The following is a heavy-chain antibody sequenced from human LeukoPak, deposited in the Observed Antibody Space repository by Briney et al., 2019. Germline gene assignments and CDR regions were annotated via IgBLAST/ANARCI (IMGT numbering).Heavy chain of an antibody. Sequence: KPSETLSLTCTVSGYSISSGYYWGWIRQPPGKGLEWIGSIYHSGSSHYNPSLKSRVTISVDTSKDQFSLKLSSVTATVTAVYYCARAGVGATAFDYWGQGTLVTVSS. CDR1: GYSISSGYY. J-gene: IGHJ4*02. CDR2: IYHSGSS. D-gene: IGHD1-26*01. V-gene: IGHV4-38-2*02. CDR3: ARAGVGATAFDY.